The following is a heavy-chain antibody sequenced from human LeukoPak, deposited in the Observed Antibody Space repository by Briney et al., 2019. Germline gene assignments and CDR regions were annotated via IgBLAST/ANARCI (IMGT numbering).Heavy chain of an antibody. V-gene: IGHV4-59*12. J-gene: IGHJ5*02. CDR2: IYYSGST. CDR1: GGSISSYY. D-gene: IGHD5-12*01. Sequence: SETLSLTCTVSGGSISSYYWSWIRQPPGKGLEWIGYIYYSGSTNYNPSLKSRVTISVDTSKNQFSLKLSSVTAADTAVYYCARESSGYEGLIYNWFGPWGQGTLVTVSS. CDR3: ARESSGYEGLIYNWFGP.